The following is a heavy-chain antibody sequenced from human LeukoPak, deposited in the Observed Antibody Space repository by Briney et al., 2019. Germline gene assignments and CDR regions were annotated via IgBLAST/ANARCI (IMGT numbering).Heavy chain of an antibody. CDR3: GSSEDSYMDY. CDR1: GFTFSRHW. Sequence: GGSLRLSCAGSGFTFSRHWMHWVRQAPGKGLVWVSRISLDGSTTLYSDSVRGRFTISRDNAKNTLYLQMNSLGAEDTAGYYCGSSEDSYMDYWGQGTRVSVSS. D-gene: IGHD3-22*01. J-gene: IGHJ4*02. V-gene: IGHV3-74*01. CDR2: ISLDGSTT.